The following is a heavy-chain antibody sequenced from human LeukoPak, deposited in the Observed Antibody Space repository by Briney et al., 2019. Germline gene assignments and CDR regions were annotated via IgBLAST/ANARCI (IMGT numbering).Heavy chain of an antibody. CDR2: ISSSSSYI. Sequence: GGSLRLSCAASGFTFSSYSMNWVRQAPGKGLEWVSSISSSSSYIYYADSVKGRFTISRDNSKNTLYLQMNSLRAEDTAVYYCAKVNDLGDFDYWGQGTLVTVSS. CDR3: AKVNDLGDFDY. CDR1: GFTFSSYS. D-gene: IGHD1-1*01. J-gene: IGHJ4*02. V-gene: IGHV3-21*04.